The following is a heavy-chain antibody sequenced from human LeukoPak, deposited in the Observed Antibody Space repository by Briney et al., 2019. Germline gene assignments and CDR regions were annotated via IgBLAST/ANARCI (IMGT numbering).Heavy chain of an antibody. CDR1: GGTFSSYA. J-gene: IGHJ5*02. V-gene: IGHV1-69*13. D-gene: IGHD2-2*01. Sequence: SVKVSCRASGGTFSSYAISWVRQAPGQGLEWMGGIIPIFGTANYAQKFQGRVTITADESTSTAYMELSSLRSEDTAVYYCARDARHRYCSSTSCYRGWFDPWGQGTLVTVSS. CDR2: IIPIFGTA. CDR3: ARDARHRYCSSTSCYRGWFDP.